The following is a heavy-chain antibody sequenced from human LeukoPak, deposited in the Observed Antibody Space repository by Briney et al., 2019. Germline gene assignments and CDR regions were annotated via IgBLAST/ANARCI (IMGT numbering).Heavy chain of an antibody. Sequence: GESLKISCKGSGYSFTSYWIAWVRQMPGKGLEWMGIIHPGDSDTRYSPSFQGQVTISADKSISTAYLQWGSLKASDTAMYYCARRGYDSRWFYFDHWGQGTLVTVSS. D-gene: IGHD6-19*01. CDR1: GYSFTSYW. J-gene: IGHJ4*02. V-gene: IGHV5-51*01. CDR2: IHPGDSDT. CDR3: ARRGYDSRWFYFDH.